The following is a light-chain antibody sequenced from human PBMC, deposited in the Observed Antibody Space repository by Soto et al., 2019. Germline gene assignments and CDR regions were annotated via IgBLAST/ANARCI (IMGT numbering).Light chain of an antibody. CDR1: QSVSSY. Sequence: TQSPATLSLSLGESATLSCRASQSVSSYLAWYQQKPGQAPRLLIYDASNRATGIPARFSGSGSGTGFTLTISSLEPEDFAVYYCQQRSNWLITFGQGTRLEIK. V-gene: IGKV3-11*01. CDR3: QQRSNWLIT. CDR2: DAS. J-gene: IGKJ5*01.